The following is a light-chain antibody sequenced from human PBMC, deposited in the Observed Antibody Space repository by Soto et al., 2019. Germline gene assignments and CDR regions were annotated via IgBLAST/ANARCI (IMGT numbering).Light chain of an antibody. CDR1: SSDVGGDNY. J-gene: IGLJ1*01. CDR3: SSYAGSNNFV. Sequence: QSVLTQPPSASGSPGQSVTISCTGTSSDVGGDNYVSWYQQHPGKAPKLMIYEVSKRPSGVPDRFSGSKSGNTASLTVSGLQAEDEADYYCSSYAGSNNFVFGSGTKLTVL. CDR2: EVS. V-gene: IGLV2-8*01.